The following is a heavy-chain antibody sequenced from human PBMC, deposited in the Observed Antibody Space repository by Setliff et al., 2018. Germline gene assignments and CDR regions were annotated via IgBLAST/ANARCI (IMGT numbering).Heavy chain of an antibody. CDR3: ARCSSWHSHYPHFNY. CDR2: ISYDGGKT. Sequence: GGSLRLSCTASGFTFSTYSMHWVRQAPGRGLEWVAVISYDGGKTYHADSVKGRFIISRDNSENTLFLQMTSLRPEDTAVYYCARCSSWHSHYPHFNYWGQGTLVTVSS. J-gene: IGHJ4*02. V-gene: IGHV3-30-3*01. CDR1: GFTFSTYS. D-gene: IGHD6-13*01.